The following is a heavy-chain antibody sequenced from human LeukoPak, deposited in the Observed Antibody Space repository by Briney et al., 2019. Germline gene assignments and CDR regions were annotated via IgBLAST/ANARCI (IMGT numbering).Heavy chain of an antibody. CDR2: INHSGST. J-gene: IGHJ6*03. CDR3: ARQGAGGEVISGGNYYYYYYMDV. V-gene: IGHV4-34*01. CDR1: GGSFSGYY. D-gene: IGHD3-22*01. Sequence: SETLSLTCAVYGGSFSGYYWSWIRQPPGKGLEWIGEINHSGSTNYNPSLKSRVTISVDTSKNQFSLKLSSVTAADTAVYYCARQGAGGEVISGGNYYYYYYMDVWGKGTTVTISS.